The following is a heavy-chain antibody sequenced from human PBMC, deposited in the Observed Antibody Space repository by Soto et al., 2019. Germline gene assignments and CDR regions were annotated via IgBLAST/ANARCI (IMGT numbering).Heavy chain of an antibody. CDR1: GGSISSYD. D-gene: IGHD3-16*01. Sequence: SETLSLSCTVSGGSISSYDWSWIRPHPGKGLEWIGYIYYSGSTNYNPSLKSRVTISVDTSKNQFSLKLSSVTAADTAVYYCAREGEARGYYYYGMDVWGQGTTVTVSS. CDR3: AREGEARGYYYYGMDV. J-gene: IGHJ6*02. CDR2: IYYSGST. V-gene: IGHV4-59*01.